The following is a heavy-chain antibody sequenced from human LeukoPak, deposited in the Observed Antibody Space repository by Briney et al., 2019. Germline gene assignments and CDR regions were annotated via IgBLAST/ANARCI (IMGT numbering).Heavy chain of an antibody. Sequence: GESLRLSCAASGFTFSSYGMHWVRQAPGKGLEWVAVISYDGSNKYYADSVKGRFTISRDNSKNTLYLQMNSLRAEGTAVYYCAKGGTSWLVDYYYGMDVWGQGTTVTVSS. CDR1: GFTFSSYG. CDR3: AKGGTSWLVDYYYGMDV. V-gene: IGHV3-30*18. CDR2: ISYDGSNK. J-gene: IGHJ6*02. D-gene: IGHD1-1*01.